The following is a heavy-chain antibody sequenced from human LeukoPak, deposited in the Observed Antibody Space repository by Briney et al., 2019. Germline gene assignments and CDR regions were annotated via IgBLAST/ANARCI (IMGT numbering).Heavy chain of an antibody. CDR1: GYSFTSYW. V-gene: IGHV5-51*01. D-gene: IGHD6-19*01. Sequence: GESLKISCKGSGYSFTSYWIGWVRQMPGKGLEWMGIIYPGDSGTRYSPSFQGQVTISAAKSISTAYLQWNSLKASDTAMYYCARSTSGWYNGFDYWGQGTLVTVSS. CDR2: IYPGDSGT. CDR3: ARSTSGWYNGFDY. J-gene: IGHJ4*02.